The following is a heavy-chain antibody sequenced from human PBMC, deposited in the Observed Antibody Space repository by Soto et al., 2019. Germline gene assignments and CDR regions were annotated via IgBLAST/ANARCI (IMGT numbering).Heavy chain of an antibody. J-gene: IGHJ6*02. D-gene: IGHD3-3*01. CDR3: ARSTIFGVVTGGYYYYGMDV. Sequence: QVQLQESGPGLVKPSQTLSLTCTVSGGSISSGDYYWSWIRQPPGKGLEWIGDIYYSGSTYYNPSLKSRVTISVDTSKNQFSLKLSSVTAADTAVYYCARSTIFGVVTGGYYYYGMDVWGQGTTVTVSS. CDR2: IYYSGST. V-gene: IGHV4-30-4*01. CDR1: GGSISSGDYY.